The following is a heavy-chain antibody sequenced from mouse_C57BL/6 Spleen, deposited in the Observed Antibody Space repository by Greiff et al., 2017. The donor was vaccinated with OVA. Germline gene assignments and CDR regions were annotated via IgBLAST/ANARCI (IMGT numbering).Heavy chain of an antibody. Sequence: VQLQQSGAELARPGASVKLSCKASGYTFTSYGISWVKQRTGQGLEWICEIYPRSGNTYYNEKFKGTATLTASKSSSRAYMELRSVTSEDSAVYFCASPYDYDERGFADWGQGTLVTVSA. CDR3: ASPYDYDERGFAD. CDR2: IYPRSGNT. CDR1: GYTFTSYG. V-gene: IGHV1-81*01. J-gene: IGHJ3*01. D-gene: IGHD2-4*01.